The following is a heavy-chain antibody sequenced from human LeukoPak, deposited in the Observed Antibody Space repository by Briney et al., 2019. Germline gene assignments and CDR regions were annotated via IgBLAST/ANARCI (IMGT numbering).Heavy chain of an antibody. J-gene: IGHJ2*01. CDR2: ISGSGGGT. V-gene: IGHV3-23*01. CDR1: GFTFSSYA. CDR3: ARRALVVATSYWYFDL. D-gene: IGHD2-15*01. Sequence: ASLRLSCAASGFTFSSYAMSWVRQAPGKGLEWVSGISGSGGGTFYADSVEGRFTISRDNSQNTLYLQINSLRAEDTAVYSCARRALVVATSYWYFDLWGRGTLVTVSS.